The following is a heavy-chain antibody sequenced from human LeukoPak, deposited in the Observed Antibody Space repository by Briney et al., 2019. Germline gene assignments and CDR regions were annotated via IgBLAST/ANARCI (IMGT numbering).Heavy chain of an antibody. Sequence: ASVTVSCKASGYTFTGFYMHWVRQAPGQGLEWMGIINPSGGSTSYAQRFQGRVTMTRDTSTSTVYMELSSLRPEDTAVYYCARVPNYYDSSGYYSDAFDIWGQGTMVTVSS. V-gene: IGHV1-46*01. CDR1: GYTFTGFY. J-gene: IGHJ3*02. CDR2: INPSGGST. CDR3: ARVPNYYDSSGYYSDAFDI. D-gene: IGHD3-22*01.